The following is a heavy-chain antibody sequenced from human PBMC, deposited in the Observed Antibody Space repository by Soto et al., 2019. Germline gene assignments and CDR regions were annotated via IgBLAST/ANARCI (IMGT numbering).Heavy chain of an antibody. Sequence: QLQLQESGPGLVKPSETLSLTCTVSGGSISSSSYYWGWIRQPPGKVLAWIGSIYYSGSTYYNPSLKRRVTISVDTYKNQFPLKLSSVTAADTAVYYCGRHEYYDSSGYYGYYFDYWGQGTLVTVSS. CDR1: GGSISSSSYY. J-gene: IGHJ4*02. CDR2: IYYSGST. CDR3: GRHEYYDSSGYYGYYFDY. V-gene: IGHV4-39*01. D-gene: IGHD3-22*01.